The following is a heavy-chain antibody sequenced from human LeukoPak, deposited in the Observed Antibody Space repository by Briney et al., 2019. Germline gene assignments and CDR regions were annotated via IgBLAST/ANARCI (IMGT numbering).Heavy chain of an antibody. J-gene: IGHJ3*02. CDR2: IYYSGSP. V-gene: IGHV4-39*01. CDR3: ARYESAAAGHAFDI. Sequence: SETLSLTCTVSGGSISSSSYYWGWIRQPPGKELEWIGSIYYSGSPHYNPSLKSRVTISVDTSKNQFSLKLSSVTAADTAVYYCARYESAAAGHAFDIWGQGTMVTVSS. CDR1: GGSISSSSYY. D-gene: IGHD6-13*01.